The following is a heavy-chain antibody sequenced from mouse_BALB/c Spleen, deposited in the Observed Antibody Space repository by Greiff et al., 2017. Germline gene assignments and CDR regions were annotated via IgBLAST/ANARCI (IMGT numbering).Heavy chain of an antibody. CDR2: ISYSGST. J-gene: IGHJ4*01. CDR3: ASLGGNYVDYAMDY. D-gene: IGHD2-1*01. Sequence: EVHLVESGPGLVKPSQSLSLTCTVTGYSITSDYAWNWIRQFPGNKLEWMGYISYSGSTSYNPSLKSRISITRDTSKNQFFLQLNSVTTEDTATYYCASLGGNYVDYAMDYWGQGTSVTVSS. V-gene: IGHV3-2*02. CDR1: GYSITSDYA.